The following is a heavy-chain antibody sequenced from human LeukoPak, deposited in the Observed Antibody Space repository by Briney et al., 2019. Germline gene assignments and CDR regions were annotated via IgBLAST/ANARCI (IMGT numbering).Heavy chain of an antibody. J-gene: IGHJ3*02. CDR2: ISAYNGNT. D-gene: IGHD3-22*01. V-gene: IGHV1-18*01. Sequence: ASVKVSCKASGYTFTSYGISWVRQAPGQGLEWMGWISAYNGNTNYAQRLQGRVTMTRDTSISTAYMELSRLRSHDTAVYYCARAMTMRVVVITQYPHDAFDIWGQGTMVTASS. CDR3: ARAMTMRVVVITQYPHDAFDI. CDR1: GYTFTSYG.